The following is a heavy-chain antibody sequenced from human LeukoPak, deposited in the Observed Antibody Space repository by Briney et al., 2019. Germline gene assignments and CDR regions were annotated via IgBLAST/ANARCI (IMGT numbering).Heavy chain of an antibody. J-gene: IGHJ4*02. CDR3: ARRAGGYSHPYDY. D-gene: IGHD4-23*01. CDR2: IYSGGTT. V-gene: IGHV3-53*01. Sequence: GGTLRLSCAVSGFTVSGNYMSWVRQAPGKGLEWVSLIYSGGTTYYADSVKGRFTISRDNSKNTLYLQMNSLRAEDTAVYYCARRAGGYSHPYDYWGQGILVTVSS. CDR1: GFTVSGNY.